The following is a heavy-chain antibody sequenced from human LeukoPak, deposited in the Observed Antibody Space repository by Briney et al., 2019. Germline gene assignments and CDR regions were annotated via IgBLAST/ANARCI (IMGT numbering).Heavy chain of an antibody. CDR1: GFTFSSYW. J-gene: IGHJ4*02. V-gene: IGHV3-7*03. CDR3: AKIGSSPAPASDY. Sequence: GGSLRLSCAASGFTFSSYWMSWVRQAPGKGLEWVANIKQDGSEKYYVDSVKGRFTISRDNAKNSLYLQMNSLRAEDTAVYYCAKIGSSPAPASDYWGQGTLVTVSS. CDR2: IKQDGSEK. D-gene: IGHD6-13*01.